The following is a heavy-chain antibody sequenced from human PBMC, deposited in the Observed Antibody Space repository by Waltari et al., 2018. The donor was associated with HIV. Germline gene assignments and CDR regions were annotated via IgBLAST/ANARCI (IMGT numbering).Heavy chain of an antibody. CDR2: VYYRGSP. CDR3: ARSPFTNVASSRKLGWLDP. D-gene: IGHD3-16*01. Sequence: QVQLQESGPGLVKPSEPLSLSCSVSHDSVTTTYYYCALFRQSPGKWLEWIGSVYYRGSPYYNPSLRSRVAMSLDTSRNQFSLNLTSVTVADTASYYCARSPFTNVASSRKLGWLDPWGQGKLVTVSS. V-gene: IGHV4-39*01. J-gene: IGHJ5*02. CDR1: HDSVTTTYYY.